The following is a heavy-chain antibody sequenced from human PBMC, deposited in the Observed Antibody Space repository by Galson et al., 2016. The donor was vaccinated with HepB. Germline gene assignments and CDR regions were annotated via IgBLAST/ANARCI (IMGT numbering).Heavy chain of an antibody. CDR3: ASRHSGWYYFDY. D-gene: IGHD6-19*01. J-gene: IGHJ4*02. Sequence: SLRLSCAASGFTVSSTYMSWVRQAPGKGLEWVSSLRFGSSSLSSAASVKGRFTISRDNAKNSLYLQMNSLRAEDTAVYYCASRHSGWYYFDYWGQGTLVTVSS. CDR2: LRFGSSSL. CDR1: GFTVSSTY. V-gene: IGHV3-21*01.